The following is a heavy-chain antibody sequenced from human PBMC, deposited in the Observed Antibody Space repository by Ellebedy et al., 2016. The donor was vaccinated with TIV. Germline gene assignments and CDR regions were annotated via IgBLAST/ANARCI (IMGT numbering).Heavy chain of an antibody. CDR3: ARHRSHYYDSSGYYSAGSPLDV. Sequence: MPSETLSLTCTVSGGSISSSSYYWSWIRQPPGKGLEWIGYIYYSGSTNYNPSLKSRVTISVDTSKNQFSLKLSSVTAADTAVYYCARHRSHYYDSSGYYSAGSPLDVWGQGTTVTVSS. CDR2: IYYSGST. D-gene: IGHD3-22*01. J-gene: IGHJ6*02. CDR1: GGSISSSSYY. V-gene: IGHV4-61*05.